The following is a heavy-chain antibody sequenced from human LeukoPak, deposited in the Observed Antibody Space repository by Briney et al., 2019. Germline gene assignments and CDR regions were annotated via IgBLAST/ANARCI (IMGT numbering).Heavy chain of an antibody. V-gene: IGHV3-48*03. J-gene: IGHJ5*02. CDR1: GFTFSSYE. CDR3: ARGTGYCLDP. Sequence: GGSLRLSSAASGFTFSSYEMNWVRQAPGKGLEWVSYISSSGSTIYYADSVKGRFTLSRDNAKNSLYLQMNSLRAEDTAVYYCARGTGYCLDPWGQGTLVTVSS. CDR2: ISSSGSTI. D-gene: IGHD7-27*01.